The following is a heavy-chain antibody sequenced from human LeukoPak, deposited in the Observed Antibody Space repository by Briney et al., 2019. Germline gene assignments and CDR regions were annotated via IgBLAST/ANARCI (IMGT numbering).Heavy chain of an antibody. CDR2: LSWNGGGI. CDR3: AKALGSTVTTRTYFDY. D-gene: IGHD4-17*01. CDR1: GFTFHDYA. J-gene: IGHJ4*02. Sequence: GGSLRLSCAASGFTFHDYAMHWVRQAPGKGLEWVSGLSWNGGGIGYAESVRGRFTISRDDAGNSLYLQMNSLRPEDTALYYCAKALGSTVTTRTYFDYWGQGTLVTVSS. V-gene: IGHV3-9*01.